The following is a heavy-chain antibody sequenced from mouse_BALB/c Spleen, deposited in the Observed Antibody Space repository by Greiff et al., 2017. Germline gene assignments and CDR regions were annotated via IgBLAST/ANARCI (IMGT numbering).Heavy chain of an antibody. J-gene: IGHJ2*01. CDR1: GFTFSSYT. CDR3: TRGRDEYYFDY. CDR2: ISSGGSYT. D-gene: IGHD3-3*01. Sequence: EVQLVESGGGLVKPGGSLKLSCAASGFTFSSYTMSWVRQTPEKRLEWVATISSGGSYTYYPDSVKGRFTISRDNAKNTLYLQMSSLKSEDTAMYYCTRGRDEYYFDYWGQGTTLTVSS. V-gene: IGHV5-6-4*01.